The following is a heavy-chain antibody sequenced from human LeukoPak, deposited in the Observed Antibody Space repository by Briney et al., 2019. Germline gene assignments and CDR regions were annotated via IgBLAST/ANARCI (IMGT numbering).Heavy chain of an antibody. CDR2: ISNDGNYI. D-gene: IGHD2-2*01. CDR1: GFTFSDYY. CDR3: AHHLACGSTSCPPFDS. J-gene: IGHJ4*02. V-gene: IGHV3-21*01. Sequence: GGSLRLSCAASGFTFSDYYMNWVRQAPGKGLEWVSSISNDGNYIYYADSVKGRFAISRDNARNSLYLHMNSMRVEDTAVYYCAHHLACGSTSCPPFDSWGQGTLVTVSS.